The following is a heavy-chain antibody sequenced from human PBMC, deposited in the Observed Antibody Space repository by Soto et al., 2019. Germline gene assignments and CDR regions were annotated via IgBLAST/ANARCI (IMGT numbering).Heavy chain of an antibody. CDR2: ISSSSSTI. CDR1: GFTFSSYS. Sequence: EVQLVESGGGLVQPGGSLRLYCAASGFTFSSYSMNWVRQAPGKGPEWVSYISSSSSTIYYADSVKGRFTISRDNAKNSLYLQMNSLRDEDTAVYYLSRESGYSYGPIDYRGQGTLVTVSS. CDR3: SRESGYSYGPIDY. V-gene: IGHV3-48*02. J-gene: IGHJ4*02. D-gene: IGHD5-18*01.